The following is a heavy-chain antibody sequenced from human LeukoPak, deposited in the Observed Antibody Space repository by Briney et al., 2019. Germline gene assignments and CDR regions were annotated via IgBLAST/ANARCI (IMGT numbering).Heavy chain of an antibody. CDR1: GGTFSGYA. J-gene: IGHJ4*02. CDR2: IIPIFGTA. CDR3: ARAENYVAAAGPYFDY. Sequence: GASVKVSCKASGGTFSGYAISWVRQAPGQGLEWMGGIIPIFGTANYAQKFQGRVTITTDESTSTACMELSSLRSEDTAVYYCARAENYVAAAGPYFDYWGQGTLVTVSS. D-gene: IGHD6-13*01. V-gene: IGHV1-69*05.